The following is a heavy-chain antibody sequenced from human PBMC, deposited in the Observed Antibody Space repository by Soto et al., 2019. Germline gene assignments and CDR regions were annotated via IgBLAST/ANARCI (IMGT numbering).Heavy chain of an antibody. D-gene: IGHD3-3*01. CDR3: ARGALNYDLRSWTINGDMDV. Sequence: PSETLSLTGAVCGGSFSGYDCDWIRQPPWKGLESIGEFNQSEITNYNPSLKSRGTIPVETSKNQFSLRLSSVTAADTAVYYCARGALNYDLRSWTINGDMDVWGRRIRVAVSS. V-gene: IGHV4-34*01. CDR2: FNQSEIT. J-gene: IGHJ6*02. CDR1: GGSFSGYD.